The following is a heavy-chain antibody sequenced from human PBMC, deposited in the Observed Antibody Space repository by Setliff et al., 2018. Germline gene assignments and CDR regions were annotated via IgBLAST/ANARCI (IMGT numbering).Heavy chain of an antibody. CDR1: GGSISSYY. V-gene: IGHV4-4*07. D-gene: IGHD3-10*01. J-gene: IGHJ4*02. CDR3: ARGIITMVRGVITFSYYFDY. CDR2: IYTSGST. Sequence: SETLSLTCTASGGSISSYYWSWIRQPAGKGLEWIGRIYTSGSTNYNPSLKSRVTMSVDTSKNQFSLKLSSVTAADTAVYYCARGIITMVRGVITFSYYFDYWGQGTLVTVSS.